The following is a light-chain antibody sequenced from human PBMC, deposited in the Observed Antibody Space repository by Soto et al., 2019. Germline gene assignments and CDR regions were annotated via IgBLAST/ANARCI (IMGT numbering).Light chain of an antibody. J-gene: IGKJ3*01. CDR3: QQYNPSPYT. CDR1: QSISTW. CDR2: KAS. Sequence: DIQMTQSPSTLSASVGDRVTITCRASQSISTWLAWYQQKPGKAPNLLIYKASSLESGVPSRFSGSGSGTEFTLTISSLQPDDFATYYCQQYNPSPYTFGPGSEVDIK. V-gene: IGKV1-5*03.